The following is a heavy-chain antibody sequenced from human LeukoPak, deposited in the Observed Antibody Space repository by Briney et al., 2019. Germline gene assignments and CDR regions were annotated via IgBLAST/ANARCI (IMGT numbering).Heavy chain of an antibody. CDR2: ITSSSSYI. J-gene: IGHJ4*02. CDR1: GFTFSNAW. D-gene: IGHD6-13*01. V-gene: IGHV3-21*01. CDR3: ARINSGIAALDY. Sequence: GGSLRLSCAASGFTFSNAWMSWVRQAPGKGLEWVSSITSSSSYIYYADSVEGRFTISRDNAKNSLYLQMNSLRAEDTAVYYCARINSGIAALDYWGQGTLVTVSS.